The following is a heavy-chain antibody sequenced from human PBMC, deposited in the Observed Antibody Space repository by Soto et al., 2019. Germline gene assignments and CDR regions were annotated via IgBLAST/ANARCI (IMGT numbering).Heavy chain of an antibody. D-gene: IGHD6-19*01. Sequence: ASVKVSCKASGYTFTSYDINWVRQATGQGLEWMGWMNPNSGDTGYAQKFQGRVTMTRNTSISTAYMELSSLRSEDTAVYYCARVGTVARYAFDIWGQGTMVTVSS. CDR2: MNPNSGDT. J-gene: IGHJ3*02. CDR3: ARVGTVARYAFDI. V-gene: IGHV1-8*01. CDR1: GYTFTSYD.